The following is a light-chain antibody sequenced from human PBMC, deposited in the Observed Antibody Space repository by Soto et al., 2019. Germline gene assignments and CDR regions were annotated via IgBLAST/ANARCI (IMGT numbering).Light chain of an antibody. V-gene: IGKV3-20*01. CDR1: QSVSGSY. CDR3: QQYASSPRT. J-gene: IGKJ1*01. CDR2: DAS. Sequence: EIMLTQSPGTLSLSPGDRVTLSCRASQSVSGSYLAWYQQKPGQAPRLVIYDASSRATGIPDRFSGSGSGADFTLTISRLEPEDFAVYYCQQYASSPRTFGQGTKVEIK.